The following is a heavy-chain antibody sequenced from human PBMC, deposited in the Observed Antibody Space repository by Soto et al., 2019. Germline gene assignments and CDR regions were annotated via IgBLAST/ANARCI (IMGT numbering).Heavy chain of an antibody. CDR3: ARKGSGDYALDY. CDR2: IYWDDVK. CDR1: GFSLSTSGVG. V-gene: IGHV2-5*02. Sequence: QITLKESGPTLVKPTQTLTLTCTLSGFSLSTSGVGVGGIRQSPGKALEWLAVIYWDDVKHYSPSLERRLTITKDTSDSEVVLTMTNMDPVDTSTYYCARKGSGDYALDYWGQGILVTVSS. J-gene: IGHJ4*02. D-gene: IGHD4-17*01.